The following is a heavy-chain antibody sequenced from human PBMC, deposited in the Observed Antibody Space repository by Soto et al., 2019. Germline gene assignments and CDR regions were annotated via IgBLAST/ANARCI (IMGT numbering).Heavy chain of an antibody. V-gene: IGHV3-21*01. J-gene: IGHJ5*02. CDR3: ARDSSITGTAYNWFDP. CDR2: ISSSSSYI. Sequence: KAGGSLRLSCAASGFTFSSYSMNWVRQAPGKGLEWVSSISSSSSYIYYADSVKGRFTISRDNAKNSLYLQMNSLRAEDTAVYYCARDSSITGTAYNWFDPWGQGTPVTVSS. CDR1: GFTFSSYS. D-gene: IGHD1-20*01.